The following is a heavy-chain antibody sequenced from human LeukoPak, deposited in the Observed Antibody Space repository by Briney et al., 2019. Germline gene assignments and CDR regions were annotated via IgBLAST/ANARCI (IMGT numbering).Heavy chain of an antibody. CDR1: GFTFSSYA. CDR3: ARDSRLLASGYYYGMDV. Sequence: PGGSLRLSCAASGFTFSSYAMHWVRQAPGKGLEWVAVISYDGSNKYYADSVKGRFTISRDNSKNTLYLQMNSLRAEDTAVYYCARDSRLLASGYYYGMDVWGQGTTVTVSS. CDR2: ISYDGSNK. V-gene: IGHV3-30-3*01. J-gene: IGHJ6*02. D-gene: IGHD3-22*01.